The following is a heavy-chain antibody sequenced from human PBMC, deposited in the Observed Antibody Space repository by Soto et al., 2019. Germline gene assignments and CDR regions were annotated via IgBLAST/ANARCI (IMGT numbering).Heavy chain of an antibody. CDR1: GLTFSNYA. D-gene: IGHD6-19*01. CDR3: VKEGSGWYSSGCFVF. V-gene: IGHV3-23*01. Sequence: PGGSLRLSCAATGLTFSNYAMNWVRQAPGKGLEWVSDISVSGGTTYYADSVKGRFTISRDNSKNTLYLQMHSLRAEDTAIYYSVKEGSGWYSSGCFVFWGRGTMVTVSS. J-gene: IGHJ3*01. CDR2: ISVSGGTT.